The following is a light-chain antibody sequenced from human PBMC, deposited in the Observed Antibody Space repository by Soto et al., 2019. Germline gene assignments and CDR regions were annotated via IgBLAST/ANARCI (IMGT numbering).Light chain of an antibody. V-gene: IGKV1-5*01. CDR1: QSIISW. CDR3: QQYNNWPQT. Sequence: DIQMTQSPSTLSASVGDIVTITFRASQSIISWLALYQQKPGKAPKLLIYDASSLESRVPSRFSGSGSGTDFTLTISSLQSEDFAVYYCQQYNNWPQTFGQGTKVDI. J-gene: IGKJ1*01. CDR2: DAS.